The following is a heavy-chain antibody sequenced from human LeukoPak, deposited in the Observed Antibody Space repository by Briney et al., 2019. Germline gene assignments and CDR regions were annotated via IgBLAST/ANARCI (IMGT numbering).Heavy chain of an antibody. D-gene: IGHD1/OR15-1a*01. CDR3: ARGGTAVTFVNY. V-gene: IGHV1-2*02. CDR1: GSTFTGYY. CDR2: INPNSGGT. J-gene: IGHJ4*02. Sequence: ASVKLSFTASGSTFTGYYIHWVRQAPGQGHELMGWINPNSGGTNYGQKFQGRVTMTRYRSITTAYRALSRLRSDDTAVYFCARGGTAVTFVNYWGQGTLVTVSS.